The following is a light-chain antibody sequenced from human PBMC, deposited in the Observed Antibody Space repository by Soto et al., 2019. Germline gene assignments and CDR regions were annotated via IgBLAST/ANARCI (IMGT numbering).Light chain of an antibody. V-gene: IGKV1-39*01. CDR3: QQSYSTPTWT. J-gene: IGKJ1*01. Sequence: DIQMTQSPSSLSASVGDRVTITCRASQGIRDDLGWYQQKPWKAPKLLIYAASSLQSGVPSRFSGSGSGTDFTLTISSLQPEDFATYYCQQSYSTPTWTCGQGTKVDIK. CDR2: AAS. CDR1: QGIRDD.